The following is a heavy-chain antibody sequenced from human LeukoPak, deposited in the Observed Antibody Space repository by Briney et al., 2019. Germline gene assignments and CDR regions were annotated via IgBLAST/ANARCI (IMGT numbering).Heavy chain of an antibody. V-gene: IGHV4-34*01. CDR3: ARGQLTTWGLCYYFDY. CDR2: INHSGST. J-gene: IGHJ4*02. D-gene: IGHD4-4*01. CDR1: GGSFSGYY. Sequence: PSETLSLTCAVYGGSFSGYYWSWIRQPPGKGLEWIGEINHSGSTNYNPSLKSRVTISVDTSKNQFSLKLSSVTAADTAVYYCARGQLTTWGLCYYFDYWGQGTLVTVSS.